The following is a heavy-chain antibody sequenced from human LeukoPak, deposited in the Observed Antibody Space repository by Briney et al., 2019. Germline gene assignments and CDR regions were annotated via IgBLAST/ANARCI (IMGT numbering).Heavy chain of an antibody. CDR1: GFTFSSYS. J-gene: IGHJ4*02. CDR3: ARGRGRGFLDAHYFDY. CDR2: ISSSSSTI. Sequence: GGSLRLSCAASGFTFSSYSMNWVRQAPGKGLEWVSYISSSSSTIYYADSVKGRFTISRDNAKNSLYLQMNSLRAEDTAVYYCARGRGRGFLDAHYFDYWGQGTLVTVSS. D-gene: IGHD3/OR15-3a*01. V-gene: IGHV3-48*04.